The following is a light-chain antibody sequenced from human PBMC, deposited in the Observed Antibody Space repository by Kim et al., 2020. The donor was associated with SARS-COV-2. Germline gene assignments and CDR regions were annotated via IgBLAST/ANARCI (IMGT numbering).Light chain of an antibody. V-gene: IGKV3-20*01. CDR1: QSVDNRY. Sequence: EIVVTQSPGTLSLSPGGRATLSCRVSQSVDNRYLAWYQQKPGQGPRLLISGASSRATGISDRFSGSGSRTDFTLTISRPEPEDSAVYYCKQYDISPYNFGQGTKLEI. CDR3: KQYDISPYN. CDR2: GAS. J-gene: IGKJ2*01.